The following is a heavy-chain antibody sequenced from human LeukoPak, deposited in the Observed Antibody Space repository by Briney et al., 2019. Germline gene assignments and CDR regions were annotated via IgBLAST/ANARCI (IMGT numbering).Heavy chain of an antibody. D-gene: IGHD3-22*01. CDR1: GFTFSSHG. CDR2: ISYDGSNK. V-gene: IGHV3-30*18. J-gene: IGHJ6*02. Sequence: GGSLRLSCAASGFTFSSHGMHWVRQAPGKGLEWVAVISYDGSNKYYADFVKGRFTISRDNSKNTLYLQMNSLRAEDTAVYYCAKDRYYDSSGYPYYYGMDVWGQGTTVTVSS. CDR3: AKDRYYDSSGYPYYYGMDV.